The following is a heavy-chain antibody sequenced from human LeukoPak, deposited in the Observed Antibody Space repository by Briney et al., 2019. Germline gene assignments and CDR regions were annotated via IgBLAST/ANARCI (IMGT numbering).Heavy chain of an antibody. CDR1: GGSISSSNYY. J-gene: IGHJ4*02. CDR2: IYYSGST. Sequence: SETLSLTSTVAGGSISSSNYYWGWIRQPPGKGLEWIGSIYYSGSTYYNPSLKSRVTISGDTSKIQFSLKLTSVTAADTAVYYCAIPTTMTTTIEYWGQGTLVTASS. V-gene: IGHV4-39*01. CDR3: AIPTTMTTTIEY. D-gene: IGHD4-17*01.